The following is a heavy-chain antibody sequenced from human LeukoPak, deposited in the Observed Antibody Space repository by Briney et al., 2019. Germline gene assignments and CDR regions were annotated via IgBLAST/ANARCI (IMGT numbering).Heavy chain of an antibody. D-gene: IGHD5-18*01. CDR1: GFTFSSYW. Sequence: PGGSLRLSCAASGFTFSSYWMSWVRQAPGKGLEWVANIKQDGSEKYYVDSVKGRFTISRDNAKNSLYLQMNSLRAEDTAVYYCAREVGNVDTAISDYWGQGTLVTVSS. CDR3: AREVGNVDTAISDY. CDR2: IKQDGSEK. J-gene: IGHJ4*02. V-gene: IGHV3-7*01.